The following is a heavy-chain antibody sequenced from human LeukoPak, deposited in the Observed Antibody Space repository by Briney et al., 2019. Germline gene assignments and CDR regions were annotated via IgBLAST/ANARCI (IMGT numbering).Heavy chain of an antibody. V-gene: IGHV3-66*01. CDR2: IFGGGST. D-gene: IGHD2-21*01. Sequence: GGSLRLSCAASGFTVSSNYMSWVRQAPGKGLKWVSIIFGGGSTNYADSVKGRFTISRDNSKNTVDLQMNSLRAEDTAVYYCASPGETPFDHWGQGTLVTVSS. CDR1: GFTVSSNY. CDR3: ASPGETPFDH. J-gene: IGHJ4*02.